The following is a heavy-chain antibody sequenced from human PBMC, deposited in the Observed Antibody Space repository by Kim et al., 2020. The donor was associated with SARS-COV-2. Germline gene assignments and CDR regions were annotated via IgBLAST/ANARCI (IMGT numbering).Heavy chain of an antibody. CDR3: ARVDYYDSSGYENWFDP. Sequence: FQGRVTMTRNTSISTAYMELSSLRSEDTAVYYCARVDYYDSSGYENWFDPWGQGTLVTVSS. D-gene: IGHD3-22*01. V-gene: IGHV1-8*01. J-gene: IGHJ5*02.